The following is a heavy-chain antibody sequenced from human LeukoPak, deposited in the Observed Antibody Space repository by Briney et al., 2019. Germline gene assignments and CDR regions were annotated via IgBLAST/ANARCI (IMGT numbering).Heavy chain of an antibody. CDR2: IYYSGST. D-gene: IGHD2-2*01. J-gene: IGHJ3*01. V-gene: IGHV4-59*01. CDR1: GGSISSYY. CDR3: ARRGIRLPAANR. Sequence: KPSETLSLTCTVSGGSISSYYWSWIRQPPGKGLEWIGYIYYSGSTNYSPSLKSRVTISVDTSKNQFSLKLSSVTAADTAVYYCARRGIRLPAANRWGQGTMVTVSS.